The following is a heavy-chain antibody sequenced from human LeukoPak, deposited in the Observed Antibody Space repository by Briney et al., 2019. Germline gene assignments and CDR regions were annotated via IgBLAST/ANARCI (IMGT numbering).Heavy chain of an antibody. CDR1: GFTFSSYA. D-gene: IGHD3-16*01. J-gene: IGHJ5*02. CDR3: AKGGFNVCLDP. CDR2: VSGSGTGT. Sequence: GGSLRLSCAASGFTFSSYAMTWVRQAPGKGLEWVSSVSGSGTGTYYADSVKGRFTISRDNSKNTLYLQMNSLRAEDTAVYYCAKGGFNVCLDPWGPGNLLTVSS. V-gene: IGHV3-23*01.